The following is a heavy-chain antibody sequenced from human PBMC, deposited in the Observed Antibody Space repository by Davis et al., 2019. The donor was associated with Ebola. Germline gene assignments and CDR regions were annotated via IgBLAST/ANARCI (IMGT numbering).Heavy chain of an antibody. CDR2: INQSGST. V-gene: IGHV4-34*01. CDR3: ARPRGAARGYFDY. Sequence: MPSETLSLTCDVSGGSLSRPYLSWIPQPPGTALEWIGEINQSGSTDYNPSLQSRVTISVDTSKNQFSLKLSSVTAADTAVYYCARPRGAARGYFDYWGQGTLVTVSS. J-gene: IGHJ4*02. D-gene: IGHD6-6*01. CDR1: GGSLSRPY.